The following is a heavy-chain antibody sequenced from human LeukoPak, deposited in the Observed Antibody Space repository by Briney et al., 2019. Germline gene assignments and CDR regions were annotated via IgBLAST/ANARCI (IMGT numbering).Heavy chain of an antibody. D-gene: IGHD3-22*01. J-gene: IGHJ4*02. Sequence: GGSLRLSCAASGFTFSSYSMNWVRQAPGKGLEWVSSISSSSSYIYYADSVKGRFTISRDNAKNSLYLQMNSLRAEDTAVYYCARGNYSDTTDFYWGQGTLVTVSS. CDR3: ARGNYSDTTDFY. V-gene: IGHV3-21*01. CDR2: ISSSSSYI. CDR1: GFTFSSYS.